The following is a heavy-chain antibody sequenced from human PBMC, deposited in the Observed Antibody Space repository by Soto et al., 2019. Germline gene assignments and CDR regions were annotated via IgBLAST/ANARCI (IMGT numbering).Heavy chain of an antibody. J-gene: IGHJ6*02. CDR2: ISSYNGDT. D-gene: IGHD5-12*01. CDR3: AREGVAPYYYYGMDV. V-gene: IGHV1-18*01. CDR1: GYTFTRSG. Sequence: QVQLVQSGAEVKKPGASVQVSCKASGYTFTRSGISWVRQAPGQGPEWMGWISSYNGDTNYAQTFQGRVTMTTDTSTSTAYMELRSLRSDDTAVYYCAREGVAPYYYYGMDVWGQGTPVTVCS.